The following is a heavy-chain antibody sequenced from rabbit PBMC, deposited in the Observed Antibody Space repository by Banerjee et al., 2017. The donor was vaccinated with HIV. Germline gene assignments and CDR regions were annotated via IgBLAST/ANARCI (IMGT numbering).Heavy chain of an antibody. J-gene: IGHJ4*01. CDR2: IYAGTGGA. CDR3: ARQRYDDWGQVDL. D-gene: IGHD2-1*01. Sequence: QEQLEESGGDLVKPEGSLTLTCTASGFSFNSNAMCWVRQAPGKGLEWIGCIYAGTGGAYYASWAKGRFTISKTSTTTVTLQMTSLTAADTAIYFCARQRYDDWGQVDLWGPGTLVTVS. V-gene: IGHV1S45*01. CDR1: GFSFNSNA.